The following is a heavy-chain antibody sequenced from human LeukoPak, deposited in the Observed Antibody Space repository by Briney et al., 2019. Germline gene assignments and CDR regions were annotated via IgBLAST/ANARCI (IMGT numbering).Heavy chain of an antibody. CDR3: ARTVVGPSVDY. Sequence: GESLKISCQGSGYSFTSYSITWVRQVPGEGLEWLGRIDPSDSYSTYSPSFQGHVTISADKAISTAYLQWSSLRASDTAMYYCARTVVGPSVDYWGQGTLVTVSS. CDR2: IDPSDSYS. CDR1: GYSFTSYS. V-gene: IGHV5-10-1*01. D-gene: IGHD1-26*01. J-gene: IGHJ4*02.